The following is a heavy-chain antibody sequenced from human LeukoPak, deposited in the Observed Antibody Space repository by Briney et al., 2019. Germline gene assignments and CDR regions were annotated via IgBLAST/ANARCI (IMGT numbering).Heavy chain of an antibody. V-gene: IGHV3-48*04. CDR1: GFTFSSYS. CDR2: ISSSSSTI. J-gene: IGHJ6*03. D-gene: IGHD6-13*01. CDR3: ARAGYSSSNPGYYYMDV. Sequence: GGSLRLSCAASGFTFSSYSMNWVRQAPGKGLEWVSYISSSSSTIYYADSVKGRFTISRDNAKNSLYLQMNSLRAEDTAVYYCARAGYSSSNPGYYYMDVWGKGTTVTVSS.